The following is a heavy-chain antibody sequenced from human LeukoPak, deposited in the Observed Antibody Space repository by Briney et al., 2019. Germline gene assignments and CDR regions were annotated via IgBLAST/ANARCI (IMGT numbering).Heavy chain of an antibody. CDR2: ISGSSSDT. CDR3: ARVNPISSGFYAY. J-gene: IGHJ4*02. V-gene: IGHV3-11*06. CDR1: GFTFSDYY. D-gene: IGHD3-22*01. Sequence: GGSLILSCAASGFTFSDYYMTWIRQAPGKGLEWVSYISGSSSDTNYADFVKGRFTISRDNAKNSLYLRMNSLRVEDTAVYYCARVNPISSGFYAYWGQGTPVTVSS.